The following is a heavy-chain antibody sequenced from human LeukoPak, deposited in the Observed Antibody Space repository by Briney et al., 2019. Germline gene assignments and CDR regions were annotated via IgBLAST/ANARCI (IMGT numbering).Heavy chain of an antibody. CDR1: GGSFSGYY. CDR3: ARELSGSYDWFDP. Sequence: SETLSLTCAVYGGSFSGYYWSWIRQPPGKGLEWIGEINHSGSTNYNPSLKSRVTISVDTSKNQFSLKLSSVTAADTAVYYCARELSGSYDWFDPWGQGTLVTVSS. J-gene: IGHJ5*02. CDR2: INHSGST. D-gene: IGHD1-26*01. V-gene: IGHV4-34*01.